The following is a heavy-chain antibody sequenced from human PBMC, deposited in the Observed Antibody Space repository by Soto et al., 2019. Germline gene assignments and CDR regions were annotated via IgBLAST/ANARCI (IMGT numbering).Heavy chain of an antibody. CDR2: MNPNSGNT. D-gene: IGHD4-17*01. CDR3: ARTLYGDNVDS. J-gene: IGHJ4*02. Sequence: QVQLVQSGAEVKKPGASVKVSCKASGYTFTSYDINWVRQATGQGLEWMGWMNPNSGNTGYAQKFQGRVTITSNTSRSTAYRELSSLRSDDTAVYYCARTLYGDNVDSWGQGTLVTVSS. CDR1: GYTFTSYD. V-gene: IGHV1-8*01.